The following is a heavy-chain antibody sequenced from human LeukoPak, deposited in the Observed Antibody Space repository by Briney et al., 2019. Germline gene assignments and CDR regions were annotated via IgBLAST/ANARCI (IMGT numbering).Heavy chain of an antibody. V-gene: IGHV4-39*07. CDR2: IYYSGST. CDR3: ARGRRPPYLYYGMDV. J-gene: IGHJ6*02. CDR1: GGSISSSSYY. Sequence: SETLSLTCTVSGGSISSSSYYWGWIRQPPGKGLEWIGSIYYSGSTYYNPSLKSRVTISVDTSKNQFSLKLSSVTAADTAVYYCARGRRPPYLYYGMDVWGQGTTATVSS.